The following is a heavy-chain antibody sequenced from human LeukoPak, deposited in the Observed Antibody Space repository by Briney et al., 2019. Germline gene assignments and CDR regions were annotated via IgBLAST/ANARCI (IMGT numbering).Heavy chain of an antibody. CDR3: ARDRQYYYDSSGHYIPFDY. CDR1: GFTFSSYS. Sequence: PGGSLRLSCAASGFTFSSYSMNWVRQAPGKGLEWVSSISSSSSYIYYADSVKGRFTISRDNAKNSLYLQMNSLRAEDTAVYYCARDRQYYYDSSGHYIPFDYWGQGTLVTVSS. D-gene: IGHD3-22*01. CDR2: ISSSSSYI. J-gene: IGHJ4*02. V-gene: IGHV3-21*01.